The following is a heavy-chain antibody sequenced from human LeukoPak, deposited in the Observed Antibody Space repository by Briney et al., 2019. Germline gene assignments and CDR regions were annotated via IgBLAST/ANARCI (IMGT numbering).Heavy chain of an antibody. V-gene: IGHV3-23*01. D-gene: IGHD6-13*01. CDR1: GLTFSIYA. CDR2: ISGSGGST. J-gene: IGHJ1*01. Sequence: PGGSLRLSCSASGLTFSIYAMSCVRQAPGGGLEWGSGISGSGGSTYYAASVKGRFTIARDNSKNTLYLQMNSLRAEDTAVYYCAKGVGSIAAAYFQHWGQGTLVTVSS. CDR3: AKGVGSIAAAYFQH.